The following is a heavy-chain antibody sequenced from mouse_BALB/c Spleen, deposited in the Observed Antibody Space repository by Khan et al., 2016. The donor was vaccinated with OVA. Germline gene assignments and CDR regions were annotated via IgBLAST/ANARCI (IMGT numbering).Heavy chain of an antibody. J-gene: IGHJ2*01. V-gene: IGHV1-9*01. CDR2: ILPGSGST. D-gene: IGHD2-2*01. CDR1: GYTFSSYW. CDR3: ARGGDGYDDEYYFDY. Sequence: QVRLQQSGAELMKPGASVKISCKATGYTFSSYWIEWVKQRPGHGLEWIGEILPGSGSTNYNEKFKGKATFTADTSSNTAYMQLSSLTSEDSAVYYCARGGDGYDDEYYFDYWGQGTTLTVSS.